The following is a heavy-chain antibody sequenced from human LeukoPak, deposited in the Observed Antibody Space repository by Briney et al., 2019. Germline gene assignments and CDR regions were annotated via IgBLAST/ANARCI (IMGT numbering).Heavy chain of an antibody. CDR1: GFTFSTYE. CDR3: ARDLGTGSAYTNRFDL. V-gene: IGHV3-13*01. D-gene: IGHD3-22*01. Sequence: PGGSLRLSCTAFGFTFSTYEMPWVRQETGKGLEWVSAIGVTGKTYYLPSVKGRFTISRENAKNSVYLQLNALRAGDTAVYYCARDLGTGSAYTNRFDLWGQGTLVTVSS. CDR2: IGVTGKT. J-gene: IGHJ5*02.